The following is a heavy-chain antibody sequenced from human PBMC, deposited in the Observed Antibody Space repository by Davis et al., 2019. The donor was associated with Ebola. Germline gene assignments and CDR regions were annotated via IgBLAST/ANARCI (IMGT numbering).Heavy chain of an antibody. Sequence: ESLKLSCAASGFTFTDYAMAWIRQPPGKGLEWIGEINHSGSTNYNPSLKSRVTIPVDTSKNQFSLKLSSVTAADTAVYYCARSTGYYFDYWGQGTQVTVSS. CDR3: ARSTGYYFDY. V-gene: IGHV4-34*01. CDR1: GFTFTDYA. J-gene: IGHJ4*02. CDR2: INHSGST. D-gene: IGHD4-11*01.